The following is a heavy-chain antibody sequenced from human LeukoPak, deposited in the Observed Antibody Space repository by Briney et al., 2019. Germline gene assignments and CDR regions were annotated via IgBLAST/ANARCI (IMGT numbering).Heavy chain of an antibody. Sequence: PGGSLRLSCAASGFTFSSYAMNWVRQAPGKGLEWVSAISSSGDNTYYADSVKGRFTISRDNSRNTLYLQMNSLRAEDTAVYYCAKRGSSWYYFDYWGQGTLVTGSS. J-gene: IGHJ4*02. CDR1: GFTFSSYA. V-gene: IGHV3-23*01. CDR3: AKRGSSWYYFDY. D-gene: IGHD6-13*01. CDR2: ISSSGDNT.